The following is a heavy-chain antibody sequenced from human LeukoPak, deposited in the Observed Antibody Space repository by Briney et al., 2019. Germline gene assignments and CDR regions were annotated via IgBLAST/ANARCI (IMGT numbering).Heavy chain of an antibody. D-gene: IGHD6-19*01. Sequence: GSLRLSCAASGFTFSSYWMSWVRQPPGKGLEWIGEINHSGSTNYNPSLKSRVTISVDTSKNQFSLKLSSVTAADTAVYYCARAASGIAVAGTAPFDYWGQGTLVTVSS. CDR3: ARAASGIAVAGTAPFDY. CDR1: GFTFSSYW. J-gene: IGHJ4*02. CDR2: INHSGST. V-gene: IGHV4-34*01.